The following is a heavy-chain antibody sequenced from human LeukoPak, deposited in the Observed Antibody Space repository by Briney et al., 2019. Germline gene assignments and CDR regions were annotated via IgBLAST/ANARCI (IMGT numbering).Heavy chain of an antibody. J-gene: IGHJ6*03. CDR1: GGSFSGYY. CDR2: INHSGST. Sequence: KPSETLSLTCAVYGGSFSGYYWSWIRQPPGKRLEWIGEINHSGSTNYNPSLKSRVTISVDTSKNQFSLKLSSVTAADTAVYYCARGSVTNYYYMDVWGKGTTVTVSS. D-gene: IGHD4-11*01. V-gene: IGHV4-34*01. CDR3: ARGSVTNYYYMDV.